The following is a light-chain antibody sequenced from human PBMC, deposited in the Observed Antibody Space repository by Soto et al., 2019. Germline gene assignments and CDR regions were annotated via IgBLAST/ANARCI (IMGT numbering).Light chain of an antibody. V-gene: IGLV2-14*01. CDR2: DVS. CDR3: SSYTNSGNYV. J-gene: IGLJ1*01. CDR1: SSDVGAYNY. Sequence: LTQPASVSGSPGQSIAISCTGTSSDVGAYNYVSWYQQHPGKAPKLMIYDVSNRPSGVSDRFSGSKSGNTASLTISGLQAEDEADYYCSSYTNSGNYVFGTGTKFTVL.